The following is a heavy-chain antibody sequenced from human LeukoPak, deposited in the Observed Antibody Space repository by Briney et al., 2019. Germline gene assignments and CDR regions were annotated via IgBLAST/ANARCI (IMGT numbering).Heavy chain of an antibody. CDR1: GGTFSSYA. CDR2: IIPIFGTA. Sequence: ASVKVSCKASGGTFSSYAISWVRQAPGQGLEWMGGIIPIFGTANYAQKFQGRVTITADESTSTAYMELSSLRSEDTAVYYCAGSLRGYSYGYGDIWGQGTMVTVSS. V-gene: IGHV1-69*01. J-gene: IGHJ3*02. CDR3: AGSLRGYSYGYGDI. D-gene: IGHD5-18*01.